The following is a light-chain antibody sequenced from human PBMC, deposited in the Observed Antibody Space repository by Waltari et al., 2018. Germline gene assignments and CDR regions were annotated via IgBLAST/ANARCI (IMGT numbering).Light chain of an antibody. Sequence: QSALTQPASVSGSPGQSITISCTGTSSDVGFYNYVSWYKQHPGKSPKLMIYDVSERPSGVSNRFSGSKSGNTASLTISGLQAEDEAYYYCNSYAGSSSWVFGGGTKLTVL. CDR2: DVS. V-gene: IGLV2-14*01. CDR1: SSDVGFYNY. CDR3: NSYAGSSSWV. J-gene: IGLJ3*02.